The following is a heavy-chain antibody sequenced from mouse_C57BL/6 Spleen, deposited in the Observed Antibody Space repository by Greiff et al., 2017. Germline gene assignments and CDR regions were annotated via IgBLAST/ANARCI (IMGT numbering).Heavy chain of an antibody. CDR3: ARSGLGDYDDNWYFDV. D-gene: IGHD2-4*01. J-gene: IGHJ1*03. Sequence: QAQLQQSGAELVKPGASVKISCKASGYAFSSYWMNWVKQRPGKGLEWIGQIYPGDGDTNYNGKFKGKATLTADKSSSTAYMQLSSLTSEDSAVYFCARSGLGDYDDNWYFDVWGTGTTVTVSS. CDR2: IYPGDGDT. CDR1: GYAFSSYW. V-gene: IGHV1-80*01.